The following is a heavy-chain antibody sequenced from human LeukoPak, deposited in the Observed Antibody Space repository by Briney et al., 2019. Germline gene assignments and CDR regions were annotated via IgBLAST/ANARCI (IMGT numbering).Heavy chain of an antibody. Sequence: GASVKVSCKVSGYTLTELSMHWVRQAPGKGREGVGGFDPEDGETIYAQKFQGRVTMTEDTSTDTAYMELSSLRSEDTAVYYCATDSDGYNVAFDYWGQGTLVTVSS. CDR3: ATDSDGYNVAFDY. J-gene: IGHJ4*02. CDR2: FDPEDGET. D-gene: IGHD5-24*01. CDR1: GYTLTELS. V-gene: IGHV1-24*01.